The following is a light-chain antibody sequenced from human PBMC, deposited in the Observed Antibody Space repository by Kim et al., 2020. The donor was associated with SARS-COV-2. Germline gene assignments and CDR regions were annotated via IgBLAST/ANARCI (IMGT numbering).Light chain of an antibody. CDR1: QRVGSSL. Sequence: LQPGERATLSCRASQRVGSSLLARYQQKPGQAPRLLLYEEFKGVAGNPDRFSGSGSGSDFTLTISRPEPEDFAMYYSEQYGSSPYSFGQGTKLE. V-gene: IGKV3-20*01. J-gene: IGKJ2*03. CDR2: EEF. CDR3: EQYGSSPYS.